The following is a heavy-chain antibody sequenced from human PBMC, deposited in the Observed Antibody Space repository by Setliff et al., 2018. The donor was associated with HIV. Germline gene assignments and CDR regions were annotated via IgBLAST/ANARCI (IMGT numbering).Heavy chain of an antibody. J-gene: IGHJ4*02. V-gene: IGHV4-59*01. D-gene: IGHD3-3*01. CDR1: GLSMSYNY. CDR2: VHYSGST. CDR3: ASEKKAWSVSDSFYEY. Sequence: SETLSLTCTVSGLSMSYNYWTWIRQSPGKGLEWIGYVHYSGSTRYNPSLKSRVTISVDTSKKKFSLKLTSMTATDTAVYYCASEKKAWSVSDSFYEYWGQGVPVTVSS.